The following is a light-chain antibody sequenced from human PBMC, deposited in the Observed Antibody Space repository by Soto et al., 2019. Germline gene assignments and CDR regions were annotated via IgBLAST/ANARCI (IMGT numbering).Light chain of an antibody. Sequence: QSVLTQPPSVSGAPGQRVTISCTGSSSNIGAGYDVHWYQQVPGTAPKLLIYGNSNRPSGVPDRFSGSKSGTSASLAITGLQAEDEADYYCQSYDSSLSYLFGTGTKVTVL. V-gene: IGLV1-40*01. J-gene: IGLJ1*01. CDR3: QSYDSSLSYL. CDR1: SSNIGAGYD. CDR2: GNS.